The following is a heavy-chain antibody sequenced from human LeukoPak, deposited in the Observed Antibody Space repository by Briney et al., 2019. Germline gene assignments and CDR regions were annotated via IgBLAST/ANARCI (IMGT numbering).Heavy chain of an antibody. J-gene: IGHJ6*03. V-gene: IGHV3-23*01. CDR1: GFTFRSYG. CDR2: MSGSGGST. CDR3: AKHSSGSYYYYYMDV. D-gene: IGHD3-22*01. Sequence: GGSLRLSCAASGFTFRSYGMSWVRQAPGKGLEWISAMSGSGGSTYYADSVKGRVTISRDNSKNTLYLQMNSLRAEDTAVYYCAKHSSGSYYYYYMDVWGKGTTVTISS.